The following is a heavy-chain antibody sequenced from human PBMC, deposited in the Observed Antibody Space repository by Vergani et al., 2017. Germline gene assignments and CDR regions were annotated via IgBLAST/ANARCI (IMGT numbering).Heavy chain of an antibody. CDR2: IKQDGSET. J-gene: IGHJ6*04. V-gene: IGHV3-7*01. CDR3: ARDNYGLPPGV. D-gene: IGHD3-16*01. CDR1: GFTFSSYW. Sequence: EVQLVESGGGLVQPGGSLRLSCAASGFTFSSYWMSWVRQAPGKGLEWVANIKQDGSETYYVDSVKGRFTISRDNAKNSLYLQMNSLRAEDTAVYYCARDNYGLPPGVWGKGTTVTVSS.